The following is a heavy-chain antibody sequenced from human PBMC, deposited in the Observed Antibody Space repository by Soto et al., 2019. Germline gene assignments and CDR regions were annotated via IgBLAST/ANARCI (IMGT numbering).Heavy chain of an antibody. V-gene: IGHV3-7*01. CDR3: ARVSPQWPQRTIWYYGMDV. Sequence: PGGSLRLCCAASGFTFSSYWMSWVRQAPGKGLEWVANIKQDGSEKYYVDSVKGRFTISRDNAKNSLYLQMNSLRAEDTAVYYCARVSPQWPQRTIWYYGMDVWGQGTTVTVS. CDR1: GFTFSSYW. CDR2: IKQDGSEK. D-gene: IGHD6-19*01. J-gene: IGHJ6*02.